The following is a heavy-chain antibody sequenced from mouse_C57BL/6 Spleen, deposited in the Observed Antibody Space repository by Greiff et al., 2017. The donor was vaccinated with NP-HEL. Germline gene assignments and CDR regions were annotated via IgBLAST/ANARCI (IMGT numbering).Heavy chain of an antibody. Sequence: LVESGAELARPGASVKLSCKASGYTFTSYGISWVKQRTGQGLEWIGEIYPRSGNTYYNEKFKGKATLTADKSSSTAYMELRSLTSEDSAVYFCAREDYGNHVDYWGQGTTLTVSS. D-gene: IGHD2-1*01. J-gene: IGHJ2*01. V-gene: IGHV1-81*01. CDR1: GYTFTSYG. CDR3: AREDYGNHVDY. CDR2: IYPRSGNT.